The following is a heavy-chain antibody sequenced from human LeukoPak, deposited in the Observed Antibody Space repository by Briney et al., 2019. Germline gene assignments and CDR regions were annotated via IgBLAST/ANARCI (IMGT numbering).Heavy chain of an antibody. V-gene: IGHV3-48*03. Sequence: GGSLRLSCAASDFTFSSYEMNWVRQAPGKGLEWVPYISSSGSTIYYADSVKGRFTISRDNAKNSLSLQMNSLRADDTAVYYCGGVCVSGSCSGGMDVWGQGTTVTVSS. CDR2: ISSSGSTI. CDR1: DFTFSSYE. J-gene: IGHJ6*02. CDR3: GGVCVSGSCSGGMDV. D-gene: IGHD2-15*01.